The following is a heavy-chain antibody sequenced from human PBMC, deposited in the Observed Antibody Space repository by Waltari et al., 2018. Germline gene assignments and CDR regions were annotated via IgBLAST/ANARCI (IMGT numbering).Heavy chain of an antibody. Sequence: QLQLQESGPGLVTPSETLSLTCTVSGGSISSSTLFWGWIRQPLGKGLEWIGSIYDSGTTYYNPSLKSRVTISVDTSKNQFSLKVNSVTAADTAVYYCATHPPSQLGVVLNWFDPWGQGILVTVSS. CDR3: ATHPPSQLGVVLNWFDP. CDR2: IYDSGTT. J-gene: IGHJ5*02. V-gene: IGHV4-39*01. CDR1: GGSISSSTLF. D-gene: IGHD3-16*01.